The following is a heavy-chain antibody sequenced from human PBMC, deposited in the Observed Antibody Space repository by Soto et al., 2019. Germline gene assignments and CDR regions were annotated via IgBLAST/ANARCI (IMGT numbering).Heavy chain of an antibody. V-gene: IGHV3-74*01. CDR3: AREYYGLLAGYYMEL. CDR1: GFTFGGYW. Sequence: EVQLVESGGGLVQPGGSLRLSCAASGFTFGGYWMHWVRQAPGKGLEWVSRSNRDGSDTNYADSVKGRFTVSRDNAKNTLFLQINGLRAEDTAVYFCAREYYGLLAGYYMELWGQGTLVTVSS. J-gene: IGHJ4*02. D-gene: IGHD3-9*01. CDR2: SNRDGSDT.